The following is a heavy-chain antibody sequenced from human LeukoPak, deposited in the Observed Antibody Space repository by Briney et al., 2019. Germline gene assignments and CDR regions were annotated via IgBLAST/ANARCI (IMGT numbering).Heavy chain of an antibody. CDR2: ISSSSTYL. J-gene: IGHJ3*02. Sequence: GGSLRLSCAASGFTFSSYWMSWVRQAPGKGLEWVSSISSSSTYLDYADSLKGRFTISRDNAKNSLYLQMNSLRAEDTAVYYCARRSYCGGDCYGSDAFDIWGQGTMVTVSS. V-gene: IGHV3-21*01. CDR1: GFTFSSYW. CDR3: ARRSYCGGDCYGSDAFDI. D-gene: IGHD2-21*02.